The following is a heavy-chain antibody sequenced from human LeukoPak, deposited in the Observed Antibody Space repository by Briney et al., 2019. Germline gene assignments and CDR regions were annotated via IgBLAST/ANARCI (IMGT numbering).Heavy chain of an antibody. D-gene: IGHD3-10*01. CDR2: INPNGGST. V-gene: IGHV1-46*01. Sequence: GASVKVSCKASGYTFTTYYMHWVRQAPGQGLEWMGIINPNGGSTSHAQKFFDRLTMTRDMSTSTVYMELSGLKSEDTAVYYCARVMVRGVIIASDAFDIWGQGTMVTVSS. CDR1: GYTFTTYY. J-gene: IGHJ3*02. CDR3: ARVMVRGVIIASDAFDI.